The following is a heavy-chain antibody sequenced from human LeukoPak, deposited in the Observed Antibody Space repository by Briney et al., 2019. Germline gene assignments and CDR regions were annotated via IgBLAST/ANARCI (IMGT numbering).Heavy chain of an antibody. CDR3: ARRQYCSSTSCFNRFDY. Sequence: SETLSLTCAVYGGSFSGYYWSWIRQPPGKGLEWIGEINHSGSTNYNPSLKSRVTISVDTSKNQFSLKLSSVTAADTAVYYCARRQYCSSTSCFNRFDYWGQGTLVTVSS. CDR1: GGSFSGYY. J-gene: IGHJ4*02. V-gene: IGHV4-34*01. CDR2: INHSGST. D-gene: IGHD2-2*01.